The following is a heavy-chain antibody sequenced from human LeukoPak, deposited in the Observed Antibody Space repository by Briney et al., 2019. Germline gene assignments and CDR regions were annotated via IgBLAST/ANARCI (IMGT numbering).Heavy chain of an antibody. CDR2: ISGSGGST. J-gene: IGHJ5*02. D-gene: IGHD3-3*01. CDR3: AKRSGYDFWSGFDP. V-gene: IGHV3-23*01. CDR1: GFTFSSYA. Sequence: GGSLRLSCAASGFTFSSYAMSWVRQAPGKGLGWVSAISGSGGSTYYADSVKGRFTISRDNSKNTLYLQMSSLRAEDTALYYCAKRSGYDFWSGFDPWGQGTLVIVSS.